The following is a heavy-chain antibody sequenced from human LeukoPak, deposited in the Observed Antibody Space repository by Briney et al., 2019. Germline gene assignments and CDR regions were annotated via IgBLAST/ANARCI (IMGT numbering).Heavy chain of an antibody. CDR2: ISAYNGNT. CDR3: ARDRVVRGVYYGMDV. V-gene: IGHV1-18*01. J-gene: IGHJ6*02. D-gene: IGHD3-10*01. CDR1: GYTFTSYG. Sequence: ASVKVSCKASGYTFTSYGVSWVRQAPGQGLEWMGWISAYNGNTNYAQKLQGRVTMTTDTSTSTAYMELRSLRSDDTAVYYCARDRVVRGVYYGMDVWGQGTTVTVSS.